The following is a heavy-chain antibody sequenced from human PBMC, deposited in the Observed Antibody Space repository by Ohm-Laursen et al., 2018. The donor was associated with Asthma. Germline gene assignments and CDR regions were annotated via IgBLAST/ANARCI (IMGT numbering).Heavy chain of an antibody. CDR1: GFTFDDYA. V-gene: IGHV3-9*01. D-gene: IGHD4-17*01. Sequence: SLRLSCTASGFTFDDYAMHWVRQAPGKGLEWVSGISWNSGSIGYADSVKGRFTISRDNAKNTLYLQMNSLRAEDTAVYYCTRGGHYGSYFDYWGQGTLVTVSS. CDR2: ISWNSGSI. J-gene: IGHJ4*02. CDR3: TRGGHYGSYFDY.